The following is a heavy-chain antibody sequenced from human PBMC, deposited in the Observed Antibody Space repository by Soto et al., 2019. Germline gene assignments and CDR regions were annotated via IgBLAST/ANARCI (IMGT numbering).Heavy chain of an antibody. Sequence: GGSLRLSCAASGFTFSSYAMSWVRQAPGKGLEWVSAISGSGGSTYYADSVKGRFTISRDNSKNTLYLQMNSLRAEDTAVYYCASETGGDFWSGYPFDYWGQGTLVTVSS. CDR2: ISGSGGST. D-gene: IGHD3-3*01. J-gene: IGHJ4*02. CDR1: GFTFSSYA. CDR3: ASETGGDFWSGYPFDY. V-gene: IGHV3-23*01.